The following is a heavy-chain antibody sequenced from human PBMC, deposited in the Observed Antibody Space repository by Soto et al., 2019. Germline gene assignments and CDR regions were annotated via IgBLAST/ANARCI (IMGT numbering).Heavy chain of an antibody. D-gene: IGHD2-2*01. J-gene: IGHJ4*02. CDR1: GYTFTNYY. V-gene: IGHV1-46*01. CDR3: ARRTDFDY. CDR2: INPSGGST. Sequence: GASVKVSCKASGYTFTNYYINWVRQAPGQGLEWMGIINPSGGSTSYAQKFQGRVTMTRDTSTSTVYMDLSSLRSEDSAIYYCARRTDFDYWGQGNQVTVSS.